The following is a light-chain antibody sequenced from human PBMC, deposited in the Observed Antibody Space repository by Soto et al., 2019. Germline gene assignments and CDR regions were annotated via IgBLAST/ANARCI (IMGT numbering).Light chain of an antibody. J-gene: IGLJ2*01. CDR1: MRDVGAYNL. V-gene: IGLV2-14*01. CDR2: EVR. Sequence: SVLTQPASVSGSPGQSITISCAGTMRDVGAYNLVSWYQQNPGRAPQLIIYEVRNRPSGISFRFSGSKSGNTASLTISGLQAEDEADYYCSSYTSKSSLIFGGGTKLTVL. CDR3: SSYTSKSSLI.